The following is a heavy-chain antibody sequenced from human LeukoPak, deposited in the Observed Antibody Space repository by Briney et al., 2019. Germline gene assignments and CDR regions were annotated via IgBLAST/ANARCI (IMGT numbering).Heavy chain of an antibody. J-gene: IGHJ3*02. D-gene: IGHD3-22*01. CDR2: IIPIFGTA. Sequence: SVKVSCKASGGTFSSYAISWVRQAPGQGLEWMGGIIPIFGTANYAQKFQGRVTITADESTSTAYMELSSLRSEDTAVYYCARDDSSGYAAFDIWGQGTMVTVSS. CDR3: ARDDSSGYAAFDI. V-gene: IGHV1-69*13. CDR1: GGTFSSYA.